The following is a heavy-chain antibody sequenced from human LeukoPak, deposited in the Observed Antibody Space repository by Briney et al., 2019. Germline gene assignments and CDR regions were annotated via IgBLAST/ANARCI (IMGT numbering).Heavy chain of an antibody. V-gene: IGHV3-48*01. CDR1: GFTFSSYS. J-gene: IGHJ2*01. CDR2: ISSSSSTI. CDR3: ARDRAGPGYFDL. D-gene: IGHD6-19*01. Sequence: GSLRLSCAASGFTFSSYSMNWVRQAPGKGLEWVSYISSSSSTIYYADSVKGRFTISGDNSKNTLYLQMNSLRAEDTAVYYCARDRAGPGYFDLWGRGTLVTVSS.